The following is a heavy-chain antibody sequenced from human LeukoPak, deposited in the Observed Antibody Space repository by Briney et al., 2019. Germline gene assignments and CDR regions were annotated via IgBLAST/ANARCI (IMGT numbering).Heavy chain of an antibody. CDR3: ARVAYSSGWYISAFDI. J-gene: IGHJ3*02. CDR1: GGSTSNYY. CDR2: IYYSGST. D-gene: IGHD6-19*01. Sequence: SETLSLTCTVSGGSTSNYYWSWIRQPPGKGLEWIGYIYYSGSTSYNPSLKSRVTISVDTSKNQFSLKLSSVTAADTAVYYCARVAYSSGWYISAFDIWSQGTMVTVSS. V-gene: IGHV4-59*01.